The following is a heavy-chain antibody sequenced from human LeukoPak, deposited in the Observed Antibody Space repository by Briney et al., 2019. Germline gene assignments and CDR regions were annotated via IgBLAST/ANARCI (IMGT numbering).Heavy chain of an antibody. CDR2: ISWNSGSI. CDR3: AKDSSGYFDY. J-gene: IGHJ4*02. Sequence: GGSLRLSCAAFGFTFDDYAMHWVRQAPGKGLEWVSGISWNSGSIGYADSVKGRFTISRDNAKNSLYLQMNSLRAEDTALYYCAKDSSGYFDYWGQGTLVTVSS. D-gene: IGHD2-15*01. CDR1: GFTFDDYA. V-gene: IGHV3-9*01.